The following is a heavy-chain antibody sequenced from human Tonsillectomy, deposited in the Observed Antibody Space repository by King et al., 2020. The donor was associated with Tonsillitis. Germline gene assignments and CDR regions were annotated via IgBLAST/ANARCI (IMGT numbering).Heavy chain of an antibody. Sequence: QLVQSGGGLVQPGGSLRLSCAASGFTFSSYAMSWVRQAPGKGLELVSAISGSGGSTNYGDSLKGRITISRDNSKNTPYLQMNSLGAEDTAVYYCAKYSSGWSDDAFDIWGPGTMVTVSS. V-gene: IGHV3-23*04. D-gene: IGHD6-19*01. CDR1: GFTFSSYA. J-gene: IGHJ3*02. CDR3: AKYSSGWSDDAFDI. CDR2: ISGSGGST.